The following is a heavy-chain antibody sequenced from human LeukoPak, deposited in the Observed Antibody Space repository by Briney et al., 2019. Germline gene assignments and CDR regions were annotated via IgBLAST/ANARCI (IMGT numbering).Heavy chain of an antibody. CDR1: GFTFSSYA. CDR3: ARQGATAVAAGGDFDY. Sequence: QPGGSLRLSCAASGFTFSSYAMHWVRQAPGKGLEWVAIIWYDGSNKYYADSVKGRFTISRDNSKNTLYLQMNSLRAEDTAVYYCARQGATAVAAGGDFDYWGQGTLVTVSS. J-gene: IGHJ4*02. D-gene: IGHD6-19*01. CDR2: IWYDGSNK. V-gene: IGHV3-33*01.